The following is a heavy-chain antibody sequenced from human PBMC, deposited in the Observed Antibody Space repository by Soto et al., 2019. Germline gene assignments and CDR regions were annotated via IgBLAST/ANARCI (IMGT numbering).Heavy chain of an antibody. CDR3: ASNVGAPGSSRWVDT. Sequence: QVQLVESGGGVVQPGRSLTLSCVASGFTLSNYGMHWVRQAPGKGLEWVAVIWYDGTATYSADSVKGRFSISRDNAKNDLFLHLSSLRAEDTAVYYCASNVGAPGSSRWVDTWGQGTLVTVSS. V-gene: IGHV3-33*03. CDR1: GFTLSNYG. D-gene: IGHD3-10*02. J-gene: IGHJ5*02. CDR2: IWYDGTAT.